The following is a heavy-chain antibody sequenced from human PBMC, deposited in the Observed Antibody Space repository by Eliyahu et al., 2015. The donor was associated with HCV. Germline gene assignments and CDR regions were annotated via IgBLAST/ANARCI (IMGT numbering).Heavy chain of an antibody. J-gene: IGHJ4*02. V-gene: IGHV3-48*02. CDR3: ARDSYANPRGVADS. D-gene: IGHD3-10*01. CDR1: GXIXSSYN. Sequence: EVQLVESGGGLVQPGGSLRLXCVASGXIXSSYNMNWVRQAPGKGLEWISYISSSSSTIYYADSVRGRFTISRDNAKNSLYLQMNSLRDEDTAVYYCARDSYANPRGVADSWGQGTLVTVSS. CDR2: ISSSSSTI.